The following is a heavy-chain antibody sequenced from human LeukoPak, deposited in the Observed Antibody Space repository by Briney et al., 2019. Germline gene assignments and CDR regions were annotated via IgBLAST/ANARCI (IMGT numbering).Heavy chain of an antibody. CDR1: GGSINSGSYY. CDR2: IHTRGST. J-gene: IGHJ5*02. CDR3: ASLSEYCSAGSCYLGWFDP. D-gene: IGHD2-15*01. V-gene: IGHV4-61*02. Sequence: SETLSLTCTVSGGSINSGSYYWSWIRQPAGKGLEWIGRIHTRGSTNYSPSLKSRVTISVDTSKNQFSLRLSSVTAADTAVYYCASLSEYCSAGSCYLGWFDPWGQGTLVTVSS.